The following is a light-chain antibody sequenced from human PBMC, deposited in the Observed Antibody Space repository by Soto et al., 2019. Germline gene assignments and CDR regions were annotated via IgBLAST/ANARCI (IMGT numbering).Light chain of an antibody. CDR1: QSFVNMY. J-gene: IGKJ4*01. CDR3: QQFSSYPLT. CDR2: DAS. V-gene: IGKV3-20*01. Sequence: EIVLTQSPGTLSLSPGERATLSCRASQSFVNMYLAWYQQKPGQAPRLLIYDASSRATGIPDRFSGGGSGTDFTLTISRLEPEDFAVYYCQQFSSYPLTFGGGTKVDIK.